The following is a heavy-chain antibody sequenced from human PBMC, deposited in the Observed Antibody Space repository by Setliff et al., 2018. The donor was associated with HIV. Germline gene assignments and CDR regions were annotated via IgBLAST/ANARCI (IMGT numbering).Heavy chain of an antibody. J-gene: IGHJ3*02. V-gene: IGHV4-34*01. CDR2: INHSGST. Sequence: ASETLSLTCAVYGGSFSGYYWSWIRQPPGKGLEWIGEINHSGSTNYNPSLKSRVTISVDTSKNQFSLKLSSVTAADTAVYYCASRGVRFLEWLSYDAFDIWGQGTMVTVSS. CDR3: ASRGVRFLEWLSYDAFDI. D-gene: IGHD3-3*01. CDR1: GGSFSGYY.